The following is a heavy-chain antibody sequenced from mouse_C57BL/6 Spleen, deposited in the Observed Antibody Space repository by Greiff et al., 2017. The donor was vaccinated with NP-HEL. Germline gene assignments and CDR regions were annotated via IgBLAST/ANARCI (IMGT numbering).Heavy chain of an antibody. CDR3: ARSIYYYGSSTY. D-gene: IGHD1-1*01. V-gene: IGHV1-53*01. J-gene: IGHJ3*01. Sequence: VKLMESGTELVKPGASVKLSCKASGYTFTSYWMHWVKQRPGQGLEWIGNINPSNGGTNYNEKFKSKAKLTVDKSSSTAYMKISSLTSEDSAVYYCARSIYYYGSSTYWGQGTLVTVSA. CDR1: GYTFTSYW. CDR2: INPSNGGT.